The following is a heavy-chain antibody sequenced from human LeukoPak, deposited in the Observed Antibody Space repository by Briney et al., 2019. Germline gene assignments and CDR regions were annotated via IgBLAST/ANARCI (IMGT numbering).Heavy chain of an antibody. D-gene: IGHD2/OR15-2a*01. CDR1: GNYW. V-gene: IGHV3-74*01. CDR2: IDSDGSWT. J-gene: IGHJ4*02. CDR3: VSFYETY. Sequence: GGSLRLSCAASGNYWMHWVRQVPGKGLVWVSHIDSDGSWTSYADSVKGRFTISKDNAKNTVYLQMNSPRAEDTAVYYCVSFYETYWGRGTLVTVSS.